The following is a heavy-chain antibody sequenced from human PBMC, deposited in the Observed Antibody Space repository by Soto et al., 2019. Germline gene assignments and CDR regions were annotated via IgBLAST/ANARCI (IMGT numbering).Heavy chain of an antibody. V-gene: IGHV4-39*01. CDR2: IYYSGST. D-gene: IGHD6-13*01. CDR1: GGSISSSSYY. J-gene: IGHJ5*02. CDR3: ARPKTIGAAAGKGWFDP. Sequence: PSETLSLTCTVSGGSISSSSYYWGWIRQPPGKGLEWIGSIYYSGSTYYNPSLKSRVTISVDTSKNQFSLKLSSVTAADTAVYYCARPKTIGAAAGKGWFDPWGQGTLVTVS.